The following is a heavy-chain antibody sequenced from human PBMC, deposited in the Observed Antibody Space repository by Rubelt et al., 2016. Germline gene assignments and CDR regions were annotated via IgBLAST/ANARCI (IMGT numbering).Heavy chain of an antibody. CDR1: GYTFTSYG. CDR3: AGDAGGNSVLYYFDY. Sequence: QVQLVQSGAEVKKPGASVKVSCKASGYTFTSYGISWVRQAPGQGLEWMGWTSAYNGNTNYAQKLQGGVTMTTDTSTSRAYLWLRRLRSADTAVYDGAGDAGGNSVLYYFDYWGQGTLVTVSA. D-gene: IGHD4-23*01. V-gene: IGHV1-18*01. CDR2: TSAYNGNT. J-gene: IGHJ4*02.